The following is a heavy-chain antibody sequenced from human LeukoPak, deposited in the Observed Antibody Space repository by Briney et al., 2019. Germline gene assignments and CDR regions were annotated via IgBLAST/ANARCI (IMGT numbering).Heavy chain of an antibody. CDR1: GGSISSSSYH. CDR3: AQSGSYYYWFDP. Sequence: SETLSLTCTVSGGSISSSSYHWGWIRQPPGKGLEWIGSIYYSGSTYYNPSLKSRVTISVDTSKNQFSLKLSSVTAADTAVYYCAQSGSYYYWFDPWGQGTLVTVSS. D-gene: IGHD1-26*01. V-gene: IGHV4-39*07. CDR2: IYYSGST. J-gene: IGHJ5*02.